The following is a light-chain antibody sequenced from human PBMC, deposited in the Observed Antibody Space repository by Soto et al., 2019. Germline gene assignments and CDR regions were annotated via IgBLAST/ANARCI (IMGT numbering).Light chain of an antibody. V-gene: IGKV1-39*01. Sequence: DIQMTQSPSSLSASVGDRVTINCRASQSISTFLNWYQQKPGQAPKVLISAASTLQSGVPSRFSGRGSGTDFTLTISSLQPEDVATYYCQQSDSTPYTFGQGTTLETK. CDR3: QQSDSTPYT. CDR1: QSISTF. J-gene: IGKJ2*01. CDR2: AAS.